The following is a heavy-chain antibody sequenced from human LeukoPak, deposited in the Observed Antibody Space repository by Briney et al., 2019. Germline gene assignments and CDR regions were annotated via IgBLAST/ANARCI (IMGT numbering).Heavy chain of an antibody. Sequence: GGSLRLSCAASGFTFSSYGMHWVRQAPGKGLEWVAVISYDGSNKYYADSVKGRFTISRDNSKNTLYLQMNSLRAEDTAVYYCASSSWFGAFDIWGQGTMVTVSS. CDR2: ISYDGSNK. V-gene: IGHV3-30*03. CDR1: GFTFSSYG. CDR3: ASSSWFGAFDI. D-gene: IGHD6-13*01. J-gene: IGHJ3*02.